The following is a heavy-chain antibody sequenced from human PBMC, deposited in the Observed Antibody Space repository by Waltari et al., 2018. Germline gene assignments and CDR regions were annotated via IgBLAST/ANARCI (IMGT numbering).Heavy chain of an antibody. V-gene: IGHV3-48*04. CDR3: AIPYGDYEGDYFDY. CDR1: GFTFSSYS. CDR2: ISSSSSTI. D-gene: IGHD4-17*01. J-gene: IGHJ4*02. Sequence: EVQLVESGGGLVQPGGSLRLSCAASGFTFSSYSMNWVRQAPGKGLEWVSYISSSSSTIYYADSVKGRFTISRDNAKNSLYLQMNSLRAEDTAVYYCAIPYGDYEGDYFDYWGQGTLVTVSS.